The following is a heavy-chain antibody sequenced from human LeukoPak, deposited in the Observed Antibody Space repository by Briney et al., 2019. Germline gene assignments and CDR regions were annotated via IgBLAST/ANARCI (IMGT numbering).Heavy chain of an antibody. CDR1: GFTFSSYE. J-gene: IGHJ4*02. CDR3: AKATVVEYYFDY. V-gene: IGHV3-48*03. Sequence: AGGSLRLSCAASGFTFSSYEMNWVRQAPGKGLEWVSYISSSGSTIYYADSVKGRFTISRDNSKNTLYLQMNSLRAEDTAVYYCAKATVVEYYFDYWGQGTLVTVSS. CDR2: ISSSGSTI. D-gene: IGHD2-2*01.